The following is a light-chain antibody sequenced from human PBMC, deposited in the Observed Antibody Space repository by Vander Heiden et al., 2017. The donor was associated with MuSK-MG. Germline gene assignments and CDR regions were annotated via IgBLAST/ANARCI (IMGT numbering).Light chain of an antibody. V-gene: IGKV1-39*01. CDR3: QQSDSTPCT. Sequence: DIQMTQSPSSLSASVGDRVTITCRASQSISSYLNWYQQKPGKAPKLLIYAASRLQSGVPSRFSGSGSGTDFTLTISSLQPEDFATYYCQQSDSTPCTFGQGTKVEIK. CDR2: AAS. CDR1: QSISSY. J-gene: IGKJ1*01.